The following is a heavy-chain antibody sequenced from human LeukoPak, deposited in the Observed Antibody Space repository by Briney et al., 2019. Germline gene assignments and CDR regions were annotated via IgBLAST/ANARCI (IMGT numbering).Heavy chain of an antibody. J-gene: IGHJ4*02. V-gene: IGHV1-46*01. CDR2: IKVYGDTA. CDR3: ARESPSTFYFDY. D-gene: IGHD1-1*01. Sequence: ASVKVSCKASGNTFTSFHIHWVRQAPGQGLEYMGIIKVYGDTAIYAQRFQGRITMTRDTSTSTVYMELSSLNSEDTAVYYCARESPSTFYFDYWGQGTLVTVSS. CDR1: GNTFTSFH.